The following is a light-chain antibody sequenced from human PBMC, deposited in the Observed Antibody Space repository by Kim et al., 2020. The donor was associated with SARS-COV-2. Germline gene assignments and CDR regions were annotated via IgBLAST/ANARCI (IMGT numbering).Light chain of an antibody. CDR1: YSDVGTYNS. Sequence: QSALTQPASVSGSPGQSITISCTGTYSDVGTYNSVSWYQQHPSKSPKLIIYEVVYRPSGVSNRFSGSKSGDTASLTISGLQTEDEADYYCSSFTSDSTLYVFGTGTKVTVL. J-gene: IGLJ1*01. V-gene: IGLV2-14*01. CDR3: SSFTSDSTLYV. CDR2: EVV.